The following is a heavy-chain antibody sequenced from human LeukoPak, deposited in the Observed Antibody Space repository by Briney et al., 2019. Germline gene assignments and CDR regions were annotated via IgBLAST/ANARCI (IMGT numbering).Heavy chain of an antibody. J-gene: IGHJ4*02. CDR3: AREGPLDTLGYCSSTSCHIDY. V-gene: IGHV3-66*01. CDR1: GFTFSSYA. CDR2: IYSGGST. Sequence: PGGSLRLSCAASGFTFSSYAMSWVRQAPGKGLEWVSVIYSGGSTYYADSVKGRFTISRDNSKNTLYLQMNSLRAEDTAVYYCAREGPLDTLGYCSSTSCHIDYWGQGTLVTVSS. D-gene: IGHD2-2*02.